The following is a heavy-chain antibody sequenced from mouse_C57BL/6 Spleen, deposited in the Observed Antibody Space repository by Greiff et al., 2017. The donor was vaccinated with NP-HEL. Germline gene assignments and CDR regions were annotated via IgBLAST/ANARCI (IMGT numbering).Heavy chain of an antibody. D-gene: IGHD2-4*01. V-gene: IGHV1-22*01. CDR3: ARGLYYDYDY. Sequence: EVQLQQSGPELVKPGASVKMSCKASGYTFTDYNMHWVKQSHGKSLEWIGYINPNNGGTNYNQKFKGKATLTVNKSSSTAYMELRSLTSEDSAVYYCARGLYYDYDYWGQGTTLTVSS. CDR1: GYTFTDYN. CDR2: INPNNGGT. J-gene: IGHJ2*01.